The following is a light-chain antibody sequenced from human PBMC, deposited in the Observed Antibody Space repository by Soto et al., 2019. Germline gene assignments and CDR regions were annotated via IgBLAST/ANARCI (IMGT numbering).Light chain of an antibody. CDR3: ETWDSNSRV. CDR2: LEGSGSY. J-gene: IGLJ3*02. Sequence: QLVLTQSSSASASPGSSVKLTCTLSSGHSSYIIAWHQQQPGKAPRYLMKLEGSGSYNKGSGVPDRFSGSSSGADRYLIISNLQFEDEADYYCETWDSNSRVFGGGTKLTVL. V-gene: IGLV4-60*02. CDR1: SGHSSYI.